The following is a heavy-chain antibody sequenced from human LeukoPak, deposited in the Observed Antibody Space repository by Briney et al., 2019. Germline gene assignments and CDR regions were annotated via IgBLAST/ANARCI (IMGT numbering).Heavy chain of an antibody. CDR1: GFTFSSFW. CDR2: INSDGSST. J-gene: IGHJ3*02. V-gene: IGHV3-74*01. CDR3: ARGASPNAFDI. Sequence: PGGSLRLSCAASGFTFSSFWMHWVRQAPGKGLVWVSRINSDGSSTNYADSVKGRFTISRDNAKNTRYLQMNSLRAEDTAVYYCARGASPNAFDIWGQGTMVTVSS.